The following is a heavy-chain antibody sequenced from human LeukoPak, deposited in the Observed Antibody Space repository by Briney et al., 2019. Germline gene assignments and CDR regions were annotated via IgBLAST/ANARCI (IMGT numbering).Heavy chain of an antibody. D-gene: IGHD5-12*01. Sequence: SETLSLTCTVSGGSIRSYYWSWIRQPAGKGLEWIGRIYTSGSTNYNPSLKSRVTMSVDTSKNQFSLKLSSVTAADTAVYYCASSMVATHFDCWGQGALVTVSS. CDR1: GGSIRSYY. J-gene: IGHJ4*02. CDR2: IYTSGST. V-gene: IGHV4-4*07. CDR3: ASSMVATHFDC.